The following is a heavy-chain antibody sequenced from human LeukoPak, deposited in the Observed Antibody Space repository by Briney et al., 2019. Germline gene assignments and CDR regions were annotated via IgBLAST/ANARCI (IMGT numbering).Heavy chain of an antibody. J-gene: IGHJ4*02. V-gene: IGHV1-69*06. CDR2: IIPIFGTA. Sequence: SVKVSCKASGGTFSSYAISWVRQAPGQGLEWMGGIIPIFGTANYAQKFQGRVTMTEDTSTDTAYMELSSLRSEDTAVYYCAAPSYDYVWGSYRTFDYWGQGTLVTVSS. CDR3: AAPSYDYVWGSYRTFDY. D-gene: IGHD3-16*02. CDR1: GGTFSSYA.